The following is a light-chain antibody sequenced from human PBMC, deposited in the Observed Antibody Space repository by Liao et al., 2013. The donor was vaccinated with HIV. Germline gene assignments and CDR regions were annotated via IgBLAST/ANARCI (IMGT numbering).Light chain of an antibody. Sequence: SYELTQPPSVSVSPGQTASITCSGDQLGNKNICWYQQKPGQSPVLVIYQDSKRPSGIPERFSGSNSGNTATLTISGTQAMDEADYYCQAWDSSILYVFGTGTKVTVL. CDR2: QDS. CDR3: QAWDSSILYV. CDR1: QLGNKN. J-gene: IGLJ1*01. V-gene: IGLV3-1*01.